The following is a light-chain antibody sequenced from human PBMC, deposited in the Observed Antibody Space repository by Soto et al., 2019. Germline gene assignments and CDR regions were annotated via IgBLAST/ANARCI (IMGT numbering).Light chain of an antibody. J-gene: IGKJ1*01. Sequence: DIQMNQSPSTLSGSIGDRVTITCRASQSVKNYLNWYQQKAGKAPKVLIYSASSLQGGVPSRFSGSGSGTDFTLTISSLQPEDFATYYCQQCDSMPWTFGQGTKV. CDR1: QSVKNY. V-gene: IGKV1-39*01. CDR3: QQCDSMPWT. CDR2: SAS.